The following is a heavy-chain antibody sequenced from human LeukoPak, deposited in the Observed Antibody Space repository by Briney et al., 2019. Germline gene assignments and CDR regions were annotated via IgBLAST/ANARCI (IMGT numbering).Heavy chain of an antibody. Sequence: PSETLSLTCTVSGGSISTYYWSWIRQPAGKGLEWIGRMYTSGNTNYNPSLKSRVTMSVDTSKKQFSLRLSSVTAAGTAVYYCAREPVTGTSNFFDSWGQGTLVTVSS. J-gene: IGHJ4*02. CDR3: AREPVTGTSNFFDS. D-gene: IGHD6-19*01. CDR2: MYTSGNT. V-gene: IGHV4-4*07. CDR1: GGSISTYY.